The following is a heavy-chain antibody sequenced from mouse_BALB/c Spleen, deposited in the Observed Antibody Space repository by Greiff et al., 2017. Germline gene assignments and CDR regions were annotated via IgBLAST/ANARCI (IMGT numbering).Heavy chain of an antibody. J-gene: IGHJ3*01. V-gene: IGHV5-17*02. CDR2: ISSGSSTI. Sequence: EVMLVESGGGLVQPGGSRKLSCAASGFTFSSFGMHWVRQAPEKGLEWVAYISSGSSTIYYADTVKGRFTISRDNPKNTLFLQMTSLRSEDTAMYYCARSPFYGYPFAYWGQGTLVTVSA. CDR1: GFTFSSFG. CDR3: ARSPFYGYPFAY. D-gene: IGHD1-2*01.